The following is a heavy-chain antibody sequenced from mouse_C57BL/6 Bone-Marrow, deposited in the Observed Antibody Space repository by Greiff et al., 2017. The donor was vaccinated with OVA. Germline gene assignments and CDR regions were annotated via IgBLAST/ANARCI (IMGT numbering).Heavy chain of an antibody. Sequence: VQLQQSGAELVKPGASVKISCKASGYAFSSYWMNWVKQRPGKGLEWIEQIYPGDGDTNYNGKFKGKATLTADKSSSTAYMQLSSLTSEDSAVYFCARTAQATAWFAYWGQGTLVTVSA. J-gene: IGHJ3*01. D-gene: IGHD3-2*02. CDR3: ARTAQATAWFAY. CDR2: IYPGDGDT. V-gene: IGHV1-80*01. CDR1: GYAFSSYW.